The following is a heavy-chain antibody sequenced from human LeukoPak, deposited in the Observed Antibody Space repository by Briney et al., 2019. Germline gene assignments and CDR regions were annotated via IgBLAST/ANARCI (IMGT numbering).Heavy chain of an antibody. V-gene: IGHV4-39*01. Sequence: PSETLSLTCTVSGGSISSGSYYWGWIRQPPGKGLEWIGSIYYSGGTYYNPSLKSRVTISVDTSKNQFSLKLSSVTAADTAVYYCARHPELRYFDWFEHHYYYMDVWGKGTTVTISS. CDR1: GGSISSGSYY. CDR3: ARHPELRYFDWFEHHYYYMDV. D-gene: IGHD3-9*01. J-gene: IGHJ6*03. CDR2: IYYSGGT.